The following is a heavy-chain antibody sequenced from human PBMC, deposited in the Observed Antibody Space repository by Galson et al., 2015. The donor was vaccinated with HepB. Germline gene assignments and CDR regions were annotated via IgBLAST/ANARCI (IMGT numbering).Heavy chain of an antibody. CDR1: GFTFGDYA. V-gene: IGHV3-49*04. D-gene: IGHD3-22*01. CDR3: TREELRLLIGLLYGMDV. CDR2: IRSKAYGGTT. Sequence: LRLSCAASGFTFGDYAMSWVRQAPGKGLEWVGFIRSKAYGGTTEYAASVKGRFTISRDDSKSIAYLQMNSLKTEDTAVYYCTREELRLLIGLLYGMDVWGQGTTVTVSS. J-gene: IGHJ6*02.